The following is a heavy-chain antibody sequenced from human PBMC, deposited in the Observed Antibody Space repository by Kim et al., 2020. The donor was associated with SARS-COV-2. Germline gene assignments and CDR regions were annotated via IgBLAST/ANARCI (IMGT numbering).Heavy chain of an antibody. Sequence: SETLSLTCTFSGDSISGYYWSWIRQSPGEGLEWIGYIYNGGSTKYNPSLESRVTISVDTSRSQFSLKLSSVTAADTAAYYCARSASHSSATGYFDSWGQG. CDR1: GDSISGYY. J-gene: IGHJ4*02. V-gene: IGHV4-59*08. CDR3: ARSASHSSATGYFDS. CDR2: IYNGGST. D-gene: IGHD2-15*01.